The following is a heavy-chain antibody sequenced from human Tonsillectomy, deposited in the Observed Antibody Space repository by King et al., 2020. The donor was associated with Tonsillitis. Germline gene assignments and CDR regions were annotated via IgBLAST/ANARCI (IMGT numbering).Heavy chain of an antibody. J-gene: IGHJ4*02. CDR2: ISSSGSSGSTI. CDR3: AREFEPVGYSGGWLVY. CDR1: GFTFSSYK. V-gene: IGHV3-48*03. D-gene: IGHD6-19*01. Sequence: VQLVESGGGLVQPGGSLRLSCAASGFTFSSYKMNWVRQAPGKGLEWVSYISSSGSSGSTIYYTDSVWGRFTNSRDNAKNSLYLQMNSLRAEDTAVYYCAREFEPVGYSGGWLVYWGQGTLVTVSS.